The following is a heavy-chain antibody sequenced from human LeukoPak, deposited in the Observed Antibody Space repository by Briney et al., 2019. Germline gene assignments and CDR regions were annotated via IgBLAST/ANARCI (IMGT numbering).Heavy chain of an antibody. CDR1: GFTFSSYW. Sequence: GGSLRLSCAASGFTFSSYWMSWVHQAPGKGLEWVSVISSGGNTYYADSVKGRFTISRDISKNTLYLQMNGLRAEDTAVYYCAREVRGYYFDYWGQGTLVTVSS. CDR2: ISSGGNT. CDR3: AREVRGYYFDY. D-gene: IGHD3-22*01. V-gene: IGHV3-53*01. J-gene: IGHJ4*02.